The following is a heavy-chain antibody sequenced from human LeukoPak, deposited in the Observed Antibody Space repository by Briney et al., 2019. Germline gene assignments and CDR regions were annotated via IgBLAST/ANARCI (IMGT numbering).Heavy chain of an antibody. V-gene: IGHV4-34*01. CDR2: INHSGST. CDR3: ARVITMVRGVIPWFDP. J-gene: IGHJ5*02. CDR1: GGSFSGYY. Sequence: SETLSLTCAVYGGSFSGYYWSWIRQPPGKGLEWIGEINHSGSTNYNPSLKSRVTMSVDTSKNQFSLKLSSVTAADTAVYYCARVITMVRGVIPWFDPWGQGTLVTVSS. D-gene: IGHD3-10*01.